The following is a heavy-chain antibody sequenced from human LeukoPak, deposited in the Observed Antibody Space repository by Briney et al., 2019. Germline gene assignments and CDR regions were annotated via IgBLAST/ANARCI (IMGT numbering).Heavy chain of an antibody. CDR2: LYSSGST. CDR1: GGSISSYY. J-gene: IGHJ4*02. CDR3: ARYGYSSGAFDY. Sequence: KPSETLSLTCTVSGGSISSYYWSWIRQPAGKGLEWIGRLYSSGSTNYNPSLKSRVSMSVDTSKNQFSLKLSSVTVADTAVYFCARYGYSSGAFDYWGQGTLVTVSS. D-gene: IGHD6-25*01. V-gene: IGHV4-4*07.